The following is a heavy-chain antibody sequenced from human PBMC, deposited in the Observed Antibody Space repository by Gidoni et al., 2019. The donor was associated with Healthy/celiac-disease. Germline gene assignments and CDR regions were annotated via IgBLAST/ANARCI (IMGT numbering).Heavy chain of an antibody. D-gene: IGHD6-13*01. CDR2: IYHSGST. J-gene: IGHJ4*02. CDR1: GGSISSSNW. CDR3: ARRSYSSSWYVSFDY. V-gene: IGHV4-4*02. Sequence: GGSISSSNWWSWVRQPPGKGLEWIGEIYHSGSTNYNPSLKSRVTISVDKSKNQFSLKLSSVTAADTAVYYCARRSYSSSWYVSFDYWGQGTLVTVSS.